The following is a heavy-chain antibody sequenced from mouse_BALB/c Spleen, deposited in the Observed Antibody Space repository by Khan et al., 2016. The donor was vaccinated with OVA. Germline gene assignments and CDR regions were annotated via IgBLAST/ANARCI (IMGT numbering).Heavy chain of an antibody. D-gene: IGHD1-2*01. Sequence: VQLQESGPGLVKPSQSLSLTCTVTGYSFTSGYVWNLIRHFPGNILEWVVYISYSGSTNYNPSLKSRISITQDSSKNQFYLQLNSVTTEDTATYYCARTARIKYWGQGTTLTVSS. CDR2: ISYSGST. CDR3: ARTARIKY. V-gene: IGHV3-2*02. J-gene: IGHJ2*01. CDR1: GYSFTSGYV.